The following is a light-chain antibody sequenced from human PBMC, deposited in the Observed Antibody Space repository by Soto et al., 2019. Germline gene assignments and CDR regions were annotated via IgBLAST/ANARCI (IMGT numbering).Light chain of an antibody. V-gene: IGKV3-20*01. Sequence: EIVLTQSPGTLSLSPGERATLSCRASQSVSSSYLAWYQQKPGQAPRLLIYGASSRATGIPDRFSGSGSGRDFTLTISRLEPEDFAVYYCQQYCSSPRTCGQGTKVEIK. CDR2: GAS. J-gene: IGKJ1*01. CDR3: QQYCSSPRT. CDR1: QSVSSSY.